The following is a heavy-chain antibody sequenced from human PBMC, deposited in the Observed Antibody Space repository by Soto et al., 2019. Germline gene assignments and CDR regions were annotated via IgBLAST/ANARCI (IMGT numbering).Heavy chain of an antibody. CDR2: ISYDGSNK. D-gene: IGHD1-26*01. CDR1: GFTFSSYG. V-gene: IGHV3-30*18. J-gene: IGHJ4*02. Sequence: QVQLVESGGGVVQPGRSLRLSCAASGFTFSSYGMHWVRQAPGKGLEWVAVISYDGSNKYYADSVKGRFTISRDNSKNTLYLQMNSLRAEDTAVYYCAKAFRSYYGDYWGQGTLVTVSA. CDR3: AKAFRSYYGDY.